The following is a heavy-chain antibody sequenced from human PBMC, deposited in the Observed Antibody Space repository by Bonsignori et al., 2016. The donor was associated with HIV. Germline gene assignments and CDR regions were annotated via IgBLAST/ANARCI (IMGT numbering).Heavy chain of an antibody. V-gene: IGHV4-61*02. D-gene: IGHD2-21*02. Sequence: WIRQPPGKGLEWIGRIYTSGSTNYNPSLKSRVTISVDTSKNQFSLKLSSVTAADTAVYYCARAPEGGDYRGPLYYFDYWGQGTLVTVSS. CDR2: IYTSGST. CDR3: ARAPEGGDYRGPLYYFDY. J-gene: IGHJ4*02.